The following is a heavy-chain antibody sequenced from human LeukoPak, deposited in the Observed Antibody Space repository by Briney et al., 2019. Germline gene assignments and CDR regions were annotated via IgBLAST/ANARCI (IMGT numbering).Heavy chain of an antibody. CDR1: GFTFSNAW. J-gene: IGHJ4*02. CDR2: IKRKGDGGTI. Sequence: GGSLRLSCAASGFTFSNAWMSWVRQAPGGGLEGVGRIKRKGDGGTIDYAAPVKGRLSISRDDSKNTLYLQMNSLKSEDTAVYYCTAGTGRSDFDYWGQGTLVTVSS. V-gene: IGHV3-15*01. CDR3: TAGTGRSDFDY. D-gene: IGHD3/OR15-3a*01.